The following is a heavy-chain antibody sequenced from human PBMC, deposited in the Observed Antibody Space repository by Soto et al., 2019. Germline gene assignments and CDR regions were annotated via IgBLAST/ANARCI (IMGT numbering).Heavy chain of an antibody. Sequence: PGGSLRLSCAASGFTFSSYGMHWVRQAPGKGLEWVAVISYDGSNKYYADSVKGRFTISRDNSKNTLYLQMNSLRAEDTAVYYCAKILYSSSWYANYYCYGMDVWGQGTTVTVS. V-gene: IGHV3-30*18. CDR1: GFTFSSYG. CDR2: ISYDGSNK. CDR3: AKILYSSSWYANYYCYGMDV. D-gene: IGHD6-13*01. J-gene: IGHJ6*02.